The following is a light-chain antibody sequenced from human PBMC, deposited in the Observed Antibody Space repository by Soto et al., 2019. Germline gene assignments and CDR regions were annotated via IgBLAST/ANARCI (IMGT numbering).Light chain of an antibody. Sequence: QSVLTQPPSVSAAPRQKVTISCSGSSSNIRNNYVSWYQQLPGTAPKLLIYDNNKRPSGIPDRSSGSKSGTSATLGITGLQTGDEADYYCGTWDSSLSAYVFGTGTKVTVL. J-gene: IGLJ1*01. CDR2: DNN. V-gene: IGLV1-51*01. CDR3: GTWDSSLSAYV. CDR1: SSNIRNNY.